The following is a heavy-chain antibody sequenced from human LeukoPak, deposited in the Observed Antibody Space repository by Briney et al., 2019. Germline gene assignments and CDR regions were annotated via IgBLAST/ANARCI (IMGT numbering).Heavy chain of an antibody. J-gene: IGHJ4*02. CDR1: GFTVSSNY. CDR2: IYSGGST. D-gene: IGHD3-22*01. V-gene: IGHV3-53*01. CDR3: VRVRFDSSGFDY. Sequence: GGSLRLSCAASGFTVSSNYMSWVRQAPGKGLEWVSVIYSGGSTYYADSVKGRFTISRDNSKNSLYLQMNNLRAEDTAVYYCVRVRFDSSGFDYWGQGTLLTVSS.